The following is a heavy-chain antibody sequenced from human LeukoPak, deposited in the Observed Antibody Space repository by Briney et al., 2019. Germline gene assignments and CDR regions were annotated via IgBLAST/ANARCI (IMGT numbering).Heavy chain of an antibody. Sequence: ETLSLTCTVSGGSITNSNYYWGWLRQPPGKGLEWVSVLYGAGSTYYADSVKGRFTISRHDSQNTLFLQMNSLRAEDTAVYYCARGGTPGFSTGRIDYWGQGTLVTVSS. CDR2: LYGAGST. J-gene: IGHJ4*02. D-gene: IGHD6-19*01. CDR3: ARGGTPGFSTGRIDY. CDR1: GGSITNSNYY. V-gene: IGHV3-53*04.